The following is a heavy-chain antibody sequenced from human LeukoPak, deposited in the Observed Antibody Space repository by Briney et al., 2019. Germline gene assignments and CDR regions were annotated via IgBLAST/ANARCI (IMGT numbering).Heavy chain of an antibody. CDR3: ARVYYGRSYDYWYFDL. D-gene: IGHD3-10*01. V-gene: IGHV4-59*01. J-gene: IGHJ2*01. Sequence: SETLSLTCTVSGGSISSYYWSWIRQPPGNGLEWIGYIYYSGSTNYNPSLKSRVTISVDTSKNQFSLKLSSVTAADTAVYYCARVYYGRSYDYWYFDLWGRGTLVTVSS. CDR1: GGSISSYY. CDR2: IYYSGST.